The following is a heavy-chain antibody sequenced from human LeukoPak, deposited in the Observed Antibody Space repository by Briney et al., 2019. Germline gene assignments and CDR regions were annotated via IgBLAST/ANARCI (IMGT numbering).Heavy chain of an antibody. J-gene: IGHJ6*02. CDR3: AREENKLLWFGKNYGMDV. CDR2: IIPILGIA. Sequence: SVKVSCKASGGTFSSYAISWVRQAPGQGLEWMGRIIPILGIANYAQKFQGRVTITADKSTSIAYMELSSLRSEDTAVYYCAREENKLLWFGKNYGMDVWGQGTTVTVSS. V-gene: IGHV1-69*04. CDR1: GGTFSSYA. D-gene: IGHD3-10*01.